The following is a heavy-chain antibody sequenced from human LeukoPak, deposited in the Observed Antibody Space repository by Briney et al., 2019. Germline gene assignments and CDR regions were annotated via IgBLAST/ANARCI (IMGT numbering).Heavy chain of an antibody. D-gene: IGHD5-12*01. Sequence: GGSLRLSCAASGFIFSSYSMNWGRQAPGRGLEWLSYISSGSGTIYYADSVKGRFTISRDNAKNSVYLQMNSLRDEDTAVYYCARGGYIDFWGQGALVTVSS. CDR1: GFIFSSYS. V-gene: IGHV3-48*02. J-gene: IGHJ4*02. CDR3: ARGGYIDF. CDR2: ISSGSGTI.